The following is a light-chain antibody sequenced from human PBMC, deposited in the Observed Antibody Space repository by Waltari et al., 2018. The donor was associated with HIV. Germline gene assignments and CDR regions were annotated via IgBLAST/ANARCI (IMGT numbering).Light chain of an antibody. Sequence: QAVVTQEPSLTVSPGGTVTLTCGSSTGAVTGGHYPYWFQQKPGQAPRTLTYGTSKKPSWTPARFSGSLLGGKPVLTLSGAQPEDEAEYYCLLSYSGTRGVFGGGTELTVL. CDR1: TGAVTGGHY. V-gene: IGLV7-46*01. J-gene: IGLJ3*02. CDR2: GTS. CDR3: LLSYSGTRGV.